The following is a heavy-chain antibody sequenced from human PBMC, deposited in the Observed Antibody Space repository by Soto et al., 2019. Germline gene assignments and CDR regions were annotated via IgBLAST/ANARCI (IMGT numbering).Heavy chain of an antibody. CDR2: INPSGGST. V-gene: IGHV1-46*01. CDR3: ARDGSSNAPGRGYYGTDV. CDR1: GYTFTSYY. D-gene: IGHD4-4*01. Sequence: ASVKVSCKASGYTFTSYYMHWVRQAPGQGLEWMGIINPSGGSTSYAQKFQGRVTMTRDTSTSTVYMELSSLRSEDTAVYYCARDGSSNAPGRGYYGTDVWGQGTTVTVSS. J-gene: IGHJ6*02.